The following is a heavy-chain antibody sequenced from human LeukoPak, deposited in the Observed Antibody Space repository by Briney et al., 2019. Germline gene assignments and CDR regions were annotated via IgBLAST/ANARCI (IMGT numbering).Heavy chain of an antibody. CDR3: ARGRPGTAGTLGWRRFDY. CDR1: GGSISSSSYY. CDR2: IYYSGST. Sequence: SETLSLTCTVSGGSISSSSYYWGWIRQPPGKGLEWIGSIYYSGSTYYNPSLKSRVTISVDTSKNQFSLKLSSVTAADTAVYYCARGRPGTAGTLGWRRFDYWGQGTLVTVSS. D-gene: IGHD1-7*01. J-gene: IGHJ4*02. V-gene: IGHV4-39*01.